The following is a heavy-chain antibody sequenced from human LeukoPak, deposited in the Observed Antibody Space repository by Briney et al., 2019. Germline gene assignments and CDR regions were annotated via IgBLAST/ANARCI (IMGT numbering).Heavy chain of an antibody. CDR3: ARDLTRGGYGDSNDAFDI. V-gene: IGHV4-59*01. CDR1: GGSISSYY. D-gene: IGHD4-17*01. Sequence: SETLSLTCTVSGGSISSYYWSWIRQPPGKGLEWIGYIYYSGSTNYNPSLKSRVTISVDTSKNQFSLKLSSVTAADTAVYHCARDLTRGGYGDSNDAFDIWGQGTMVTVSS. CDR2: IYYSGST. J-gene: IGHJ3*02.